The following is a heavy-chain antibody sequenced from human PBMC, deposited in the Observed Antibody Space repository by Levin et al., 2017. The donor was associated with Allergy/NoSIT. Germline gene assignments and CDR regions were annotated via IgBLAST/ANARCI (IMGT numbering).Heavy chain of an antibody. Sequence: ASETLSLTCVVSGDSISGSGVYWGWIRQPPGKGLEWIGSTYYSGSTYYSSSLKSRVTISVDTSKNHFSLRLNSVTAADTAVYFCARGFSMQFAYWGQGALVTVSS. CDR3: ARGFSMQFAY. CDR1: GDSISGSGVY. CDR2: TYYSGST. D-gene: IGHD3-3*01. J-gene: IGHJ4*02. V-gene: IGHV4-39*02.